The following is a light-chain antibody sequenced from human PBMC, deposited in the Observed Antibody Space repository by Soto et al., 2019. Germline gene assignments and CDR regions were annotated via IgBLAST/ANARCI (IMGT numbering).Light chain of an antibody. Sequence: QSVLTQPASVSGSPGQSTTISCTGTSSDVGGYNYVSWYQQHPGKAPKLMIYDVSNRPSGVSNRFSGSKSGNTASLTISGLQAEDEADYYCCSYTSSSTKVFGTGTKLTVL. CDR2: DVS. J-gene: IGLJ1*01. CDR1: SSDVGGYNY. V-gene: IGLV2-14*01. CDR3: CSYTSSSTKV.